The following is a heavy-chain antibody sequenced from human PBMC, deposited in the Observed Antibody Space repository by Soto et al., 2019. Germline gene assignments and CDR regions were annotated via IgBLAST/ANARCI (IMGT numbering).Heavy chain of an antibody. J-gene: IGHJ6*02. V-gene: IGHV1-69*06. CDR1: GGAFTNYS. CDR2: IIPLHNTS. CDR3: AIWSNLNPLYYRGMDV. D-gene: IGHD1-20*01. Sequence: QVQLLQPGAEVKKPGSSVKVSCKVSGGAFTNYSLNWVRHAPGQGLEWLGGIIPLHNTSNYSLKLLGRGSVTADISSNTVYMHLSGLTSDDTATYYCAIWSNLNPLYYRGMDVWGQGTTVTVSS.